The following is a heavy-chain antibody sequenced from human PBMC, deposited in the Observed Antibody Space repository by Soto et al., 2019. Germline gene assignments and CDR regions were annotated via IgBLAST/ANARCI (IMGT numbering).Heavy chain of an antibody. D-gene: IGHD3-22*01. V-gene: IGHV4-39*01. CDR3: ARQGRNTKIVILRHYATDF. CDR1: SGSISSNSYL. Sequence: SETLSLTCSVSSGSISSNSYLWGWIRQPPGKGLEWIGAILYIGDTYYSESLKSRVTMSVDTAKDQFSLKLNSVTAADAAVYYCARQGRNTKIVILRHYATDFWGQGTAVTVSS. J-gene: IGHJ6*02. CDR2: ILYIGDT.